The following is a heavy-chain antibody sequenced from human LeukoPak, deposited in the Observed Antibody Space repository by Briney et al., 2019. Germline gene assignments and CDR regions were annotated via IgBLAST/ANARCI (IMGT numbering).Heavy chain of an antibody. Sequence: GGSLRLSCAASGFTFSSYEMNWVRQAPGKGLEWVSYISNSGSSTKYADSVKGRFTISRDNSKNSLYLQMDSLRAEDTAVYYCARDSAHIVVLPPALPPGLDNWFDPWGQGTLVTVSS. J-gene: IGHJ5*02. CDR1: GFTFSSYE. V-gene: IGHV3-48*03. CDR2: ISNSGSST. D-gene: IGHD2-2*01. CDR3: ARDSAHIVVLPPALPPGLDNWFDP.